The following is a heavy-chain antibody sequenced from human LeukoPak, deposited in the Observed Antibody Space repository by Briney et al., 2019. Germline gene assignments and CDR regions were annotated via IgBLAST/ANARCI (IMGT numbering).Heavy chain of an antibody. Sequence: SETLPLTCTVSGGSISSSSYYWGWIRQPPGKGLEWIGSIYYSGSTYYNPSLRSRVTISADTSKNQLSLKLSSVTAADTAVYYCARLSNYGGHSGDGYWGQGTLVTVSS. CDR3: ARLSNYGGHSGDGY. CDR2: IYYSGST. J-gene: IGHJ4*02. V-gene: IGHV4-39*01. D-gene: IGHD4-23*01. CDR1: GGSISSSSYY.